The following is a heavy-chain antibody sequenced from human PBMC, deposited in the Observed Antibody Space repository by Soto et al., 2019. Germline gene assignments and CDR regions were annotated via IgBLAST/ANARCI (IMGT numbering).Heavy chain of an antibody. CDR2: ISSTTNYI. CDR3: ARESEDLTSNFDY. V-gene: IGHV3-21*06. Sequence: LRLSCAASGFTFTRYSMNWVRQAPGKGLEWVSSISSTTNYIYYGASMKGRFTISRDNAKNSLYLEMNSLRAEDTAVYYCARESEDLTSNFDYWGQGTRVTVSS. CDR1: GFTFTRYS. J-gene: IGHJ4*02.